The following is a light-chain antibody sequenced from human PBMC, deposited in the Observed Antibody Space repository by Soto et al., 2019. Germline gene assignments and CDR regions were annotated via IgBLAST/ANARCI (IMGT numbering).Light chain of an antibody. V-gene: IGLV1-51*02. J-gene: IGLJ1*01. CDR2: ENT. CDR3: GTWATSLSRV. CDR1: SSDIGRHH. Sequence: QSVLTQPPSVSAAPGEKVTISCSGSSSDIGRHHVSWYQQLPGTAPKLLIYENTKRTSGIPDRFSGSKYGTSATLGITGLQTGDEADYYCGTWATSLSRVFGTGTKMTDL.